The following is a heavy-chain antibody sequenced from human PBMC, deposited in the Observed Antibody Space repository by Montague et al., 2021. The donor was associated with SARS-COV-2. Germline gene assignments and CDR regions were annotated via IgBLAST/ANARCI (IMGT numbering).Heavy chain of an antibody. D-gene: IGHD6-13*01. J-gene: IGHJ4*02. CDR2: ISYSGRT. CDR1: GGSISSDDSY. V-gene: IGHV4-31*03. CDR3: ARMYVPAHGTSAASYSDY. Sequence: TLSPTCIVSGGSISSDDSYWTWIRQHPGKGLEWIGYISYSGRTSYNVSLKSRLTISADTSDNQFSLKLTSMTAADTAVYYCARMYVPAHGTSAASYSDYWGRGTLVTVSS.